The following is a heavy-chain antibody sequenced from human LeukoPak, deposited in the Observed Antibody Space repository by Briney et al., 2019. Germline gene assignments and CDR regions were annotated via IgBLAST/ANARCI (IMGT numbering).Heavy chain of an antibody. J-gene: IGHJ3*02. CDR3: ARAALREDSSGGGAFDI. Sequence: SETLSLTCTVSGGSISSYYWSWIRQPPGKGMEWIGYIYYSGSTNYNPSLKSRVTISVDTSKNQFSLKLSSVTAADTAVYYCARAALREDSSGGGAFDIWGQGTMVTVSS. V-gene: IGHV4-59*01. CDR2: IYYSGST. CDR1: GGSISSYY. D-gene: IGHD6-19*01.